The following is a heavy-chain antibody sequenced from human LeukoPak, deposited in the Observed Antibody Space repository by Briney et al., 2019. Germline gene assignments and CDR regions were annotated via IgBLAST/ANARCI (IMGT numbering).Heavy chain of an antibody. D-gene: IGHD3-16*02. Sequence: GGSLRLSCVASGFTFSSYEMNWVRQAPGKGLEWVSYISSSGSTIYYADSVKGRFTISRDNAKNSLYLQMNSLRAEDTAVYYCAREGYDYVWGSYRYNYFDYWGQGTLVTVSS. CDR2: ISSSGSTI. V-gene: IGHV3-48*03. CDR3: AREGYDYVWGSYRYNYFDY. J-gene: IGHJ4*02. CDR1: GFTFSSYE.